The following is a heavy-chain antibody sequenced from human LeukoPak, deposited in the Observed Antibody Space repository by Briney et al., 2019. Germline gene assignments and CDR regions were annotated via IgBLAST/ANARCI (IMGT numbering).Heavy chain of an antibody. D-gene: IGHD3-22*01. J-gene: IGHJ4*02. CDR3: AKEREDYYDSSGLDY. CDR2: IRFDGSTK. Sequence: GGSLRLSCATSGFTFSNYGMHWVRQAPGKGLEWVAFIRFDGSTKYYADYVKGRFTISRDNSKNTFYLQMNSLRGGDTAVYYCAKEREDYYDSSGLDYWGQGTLVTVSS. CDR1: GFTFSNYG. V-gene: IGHV3-30*02.